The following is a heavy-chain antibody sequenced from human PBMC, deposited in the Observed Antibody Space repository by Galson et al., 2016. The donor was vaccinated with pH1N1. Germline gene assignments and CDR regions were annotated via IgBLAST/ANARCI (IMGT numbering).Heavy chain of an antibody. Sequence: PALVKPTQTLTLTCTFSGFSLSTSGMCVSWIRQPPGKALEWLALIDWDDYKYYSTSLKTRLTISKDTSKNQVVLTMTNMDPVDTATYYCARLDYGDYSGYFEYWGQGTLVTVSS. D-gene: IGHD4-17*01. CDR3: ARLDYGDYSGYFEY. CDR2: IDWDDYK. V-gene: IGHV2-70*01. J-gene: IGHJ4*02. CDR1: GFSLSTSGMC.